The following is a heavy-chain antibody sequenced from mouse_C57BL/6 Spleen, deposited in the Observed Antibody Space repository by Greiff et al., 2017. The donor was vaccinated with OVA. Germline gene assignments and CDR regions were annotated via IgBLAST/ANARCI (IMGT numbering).Heavy chain of an antibody. J-gene: IGHJ3*01. D-gene: IGHD2-4*01. CDR2: INPSNGGT. V-gene: IGHV1-53*01. CDR1: GYTFTSYW. Sequence: QVQLQQPGTELVKPGASVKLSCKASGYTFTSYWMPWVKQRPGQGLEWIGNINPSNGGTNYNEKFKSKATLTVDKSSSTAYMQLSSLTSEDSAVYYFARGIYYDYDGAFAYWGQGTLVTVSA. CDR3: ARGIYYDYDGAFAY.